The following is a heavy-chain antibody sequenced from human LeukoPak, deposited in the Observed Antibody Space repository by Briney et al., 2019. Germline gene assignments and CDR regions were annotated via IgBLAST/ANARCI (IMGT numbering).Heavy chain of an antibody. CDR1: GGSISSSNW. Sequence: SETLSLTCAVSGGSISSSNWWSWVRPPPGKGLEWIEEIYHSGSTNYNPSLKSRVTISVDKSKNQFSLKLSSVTAADTAVYYCARDRFLEPYYYYYMDVWGKGTTVTVSS. J-gene: IGHJ6*03. CDR2: IYHSGST. CDR3: ARDRFLEPYYYYYMDV. V-gene: IGHV4-4*02. D-gene: IGHD3-3*01.